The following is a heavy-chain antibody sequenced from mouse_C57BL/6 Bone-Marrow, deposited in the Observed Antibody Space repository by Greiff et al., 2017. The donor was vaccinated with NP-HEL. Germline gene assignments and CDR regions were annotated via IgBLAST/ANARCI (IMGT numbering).Heavy chain of an antibody. V-gene: IGHV5-12*01. Sequence: EVMLVESGGGLVQPGGSLKLSCAASGFTFSDYYMYWVRQTPEKRLEWVAYISNGGGSTYYPDTVKGRFTISRDNAKNTLYLQLSRLKSEDTAMYLCTRLMRYYYAMDYWGQGTSVTVSS. CDR1: GFTFSDYY. CDR2: ISNGGGST. J-gene: IGHJ4*01. CDR3: TRLMRYYYAMDY.